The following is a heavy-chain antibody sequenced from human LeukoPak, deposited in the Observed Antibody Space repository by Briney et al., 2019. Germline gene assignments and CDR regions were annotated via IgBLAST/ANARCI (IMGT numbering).Heavy chain of an antibody. CDR3: ARDLEDSSGYYYYGMDV. J-gene: IGHJ6*02. Sequence: GGSLRLSCAASGFTVSSNYMSWVRQAPGKGLEWVSVIYSGGSTYYADSVKGRFTISRDNSKNTLYLQMNSLRAEDTAVYYCARDLEDSSGYYYYGMDVWGQGTTVTVSS. CDR2: IYSGGST. CDR1: GFTVSSNY. V-gene: IGHV3-53*01. D-gene: IGHD3-22*01.